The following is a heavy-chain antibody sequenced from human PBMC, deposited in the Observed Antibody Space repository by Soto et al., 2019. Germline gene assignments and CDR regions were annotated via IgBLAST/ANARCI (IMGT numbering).Heavy chain of an antibody. J-gene: IGHJ4*02. V-gene: IGHV3-72*01. D-gene: IGHD6-19*01. Sequence: LRLSCAASGFTFSDHYMDWVRQAPGKGLEWIGRTRNKANSYTTEYAASVKGRSTISRDDSKNSLYLQMNTLKTEDTAVYYCASVGRSGWLDYWGQGTLVTVSS. CDR3: ASVGRSGWLDY. CDR2: TRNKANSYTT. CDR1: GFTFSDHY.